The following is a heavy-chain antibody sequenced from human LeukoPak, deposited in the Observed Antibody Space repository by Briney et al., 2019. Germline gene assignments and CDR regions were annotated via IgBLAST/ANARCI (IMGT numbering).Heavy chain of an antibody. V-gene: IGHV3-23*01. CDR2: ISGSGGST. Sequence: GGSLRLSCAASGFTFSNAWMSWVRQAPGKGLEWVSAISGSGGSTYYADSVKGRFTISRDNSKNTLYLQMNSLRAEDTAVYYCAKDKGRVGATKEIDYWGQGTLVTVSS. CDR3: AKDKGRVGATKEIDY. J-gene: IGHJ4*02. D-gene: IGHD1-26*01. CDR1: GFTFSNAW.